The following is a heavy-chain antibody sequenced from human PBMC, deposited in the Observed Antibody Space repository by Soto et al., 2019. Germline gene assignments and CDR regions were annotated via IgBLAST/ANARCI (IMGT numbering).Heavy chain of an antibody. V-gene: IGHV3-48*01. CDR3: AREDGIVGVVEGAFDI. D-gene: IGHD2-15*01. Sequence: EVQLVESGGGLVQPGGSLRLSCAASGFTFSSYSMNWVRQAPGKGQEWVSYISSSSSTIYYADSVKGRFTISRDNAKNSLYLQMNSLRAEDTAVYYCAREDGIVGVVEGAFDIWVQGTMVTVSS. J-gene: IGHJ3*02. CDR2: ISSSSSTI. CDR1: GFTFSSYS.